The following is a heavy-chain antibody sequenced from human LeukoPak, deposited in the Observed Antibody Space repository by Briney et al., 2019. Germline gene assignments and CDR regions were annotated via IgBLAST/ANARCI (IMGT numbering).Heavy chain of an antibody. V-gene: IGHV3-21*01. Sequence: GGSLRLSCAASGFTLSSYSMNWVRQAPGKGLEWVSSISSSSSYIYYADSVKGRFTISRDNAKNSLYLKMNSLRAEDTAVYYCARTLGGYSYGYVGYYFDYWGQGTLVTVSS. CDR2: ISSSSSYI. J-gene: IGHJ4*02. CDR3: ARTLGGYSYGYVGYYFDY. CDR1: GFTLSSYS. D-gene: IGHD5-18*01.